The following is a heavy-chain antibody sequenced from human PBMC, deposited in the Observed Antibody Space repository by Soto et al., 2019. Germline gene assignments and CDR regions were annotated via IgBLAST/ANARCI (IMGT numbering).Heavy chain of an antibody. V-gene: IGHV3-33*01. Sequence: QVQLVESGGGVVQPGRSLRLSCAASGFTFSSYGMHWLRQAPGKGLEWVAVIWSDGSNKYNGDSVKGRFTISRDNSKNTLYLQMNSLRAEDTAVYYCARDPPEDSRGYFALDMWGQGTMVTVSS. CDR3: ARDPPEDSRGYFALDM. CDR2: IWSDGSNK. CDR1: GFTFSSYG. D-gene: IGHD3-22*01. J-gene: IGHJ3*02.